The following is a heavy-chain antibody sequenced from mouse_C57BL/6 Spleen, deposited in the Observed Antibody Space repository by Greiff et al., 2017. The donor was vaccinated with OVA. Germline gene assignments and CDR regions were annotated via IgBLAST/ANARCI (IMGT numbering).Heavy chain of an antibody. D-gene: IGHD4-1*01. CDR2: IDPSDSYT. CDR3: ARWVLTGDFDY. J-gene: IGHJ2*01. V-gene: IGHV1-50*01. Sequence: QVQLQQPGAELVKPGASVKLSCKASGYTFTSYWMQWVKQRPGQGLEWIGEIDPSDSYTNYNQKFKGKATLTVDTSSSTAYMQLSSLTSEDSAVDYCARWVLTGDFDYWGQGTTLTVSS. CDR1: GYTFTSYW.